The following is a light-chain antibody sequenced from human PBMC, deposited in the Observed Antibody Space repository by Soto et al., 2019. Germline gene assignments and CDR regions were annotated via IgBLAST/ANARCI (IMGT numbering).Light chain of an antibody. CDR2: DVS. CDR1: SSDPNFYNY. V-gene: IGLV2-14*01. J-gene: IGLJ1*01. CDR3: AAWDVSLNGHYA. Sequence: QSALTQPASVSGSPGQSITISCSGTSSDPNFYNYVSWYQQHPGKAPKVIIYDVSNRPSGVSNRFSGSRSGTSASLAISGLQSEDEADYFCAAWDVSLNGHYAFGTGTKLTVL.